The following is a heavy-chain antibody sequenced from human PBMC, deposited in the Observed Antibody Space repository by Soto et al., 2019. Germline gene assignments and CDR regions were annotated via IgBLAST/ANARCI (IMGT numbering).Heavy chain of an antibody. V-gene: IGHV4-59*01. D-gene: IGHD4-17*01. CDR1: GGSISSYY. CDR3: ARQGVTTVDY. J-gene: IGHJ4*02. CDR2: IYYSGST. Sequence: SETLSLTCTVSGGSISSYYWSWIRQPPGKGLEWIGYIYYSGSTNYNPSLKSRVTISVDTSKNQFSLKLSSVTAADTAVYYCARQGVTTVDYWGQGTLVTVSS.